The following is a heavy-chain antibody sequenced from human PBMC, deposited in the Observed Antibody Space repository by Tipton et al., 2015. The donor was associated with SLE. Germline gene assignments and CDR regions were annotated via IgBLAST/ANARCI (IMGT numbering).Heavy chain of an antibody. CDR1: GFTFSAYG. V-gene: IGHV3-30*02. CDR2: IRYDGSNK. Sequence: SLRLSCTASGFTFSAYGMHWVRQAPGKGLEWVAFIRYDGSNKYYADSVKGRFTISRDNSKNTLYLQMNSLRAEDTAVYYCASVALLEPQGMDVWGQGTTVTVSS. CDR3: ASVALLEPQGMDV. D-gene: IGHD1-1*01. J-gene: IGHJ6*02.